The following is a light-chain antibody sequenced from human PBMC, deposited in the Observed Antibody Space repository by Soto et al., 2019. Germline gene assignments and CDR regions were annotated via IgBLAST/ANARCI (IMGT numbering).Light chain of an antibody. V-gene: IGKV1-5*03. CDR1: QTISSW. CDR2: KAS. CDR3: QHYNSYSEE. Sequence: EIQMSKSPSTLSGSVVDRVTITCRASQTISSWLAWYQQKPGKAPKLLIYKASTLKSGVPSRFSGSGSGTEFTLTISSLQPDDFATYYCQHYNSYSEEFGEGTKVDIK. J-gene: IGKJ1*01.